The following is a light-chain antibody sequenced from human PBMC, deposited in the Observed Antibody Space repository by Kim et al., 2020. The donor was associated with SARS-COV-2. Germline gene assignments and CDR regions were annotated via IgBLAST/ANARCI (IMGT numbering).Light chain of an antibody. CDR2: KTS. CDR3: QQYNNYSWT. Sequence: DIQMTQSPSTLSASVGDRVTITCRASQSVSNWLAWYQQKPGKAPKLLIYKTSNLESGVPPRFSGSGSGTEFTLTISSLQPDDFATYYCQQYNNYSWTFGQGTKLEIK. V-gene: IGKV1-5*03. J-gene: IGKJ1*01. CDR1: QSVSNW.